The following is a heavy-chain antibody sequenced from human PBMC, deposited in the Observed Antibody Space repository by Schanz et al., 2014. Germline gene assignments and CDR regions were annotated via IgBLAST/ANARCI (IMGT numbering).Heavy chain of an antibody. J-gene: IGHJ4*02. Sequence: QVQLVQSGAEVKKPGASVKLSCKASGYTFTGYYMHWVRQAPGQGLQWMGRINPNSGDTDYAHNFHGRVTMTRDTSISTAYMELSRLRSDDTAVYYCARSMIEVAAFDYWGQGTLVTVSS. CDR3: ARSMIEVAAFDY. CDR1: GYTFTGYY. CDR2: INPNSGDT. D-gene: IGHD3-22*01. V-gene: IGHV1-2*06.